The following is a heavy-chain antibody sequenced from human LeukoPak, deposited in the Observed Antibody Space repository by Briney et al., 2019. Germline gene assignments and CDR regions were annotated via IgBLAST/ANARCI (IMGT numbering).Heavy chain of an antibody. CDR2: IRYDGSNT. J-gene: IGHJ4*02. CDR3: AKETYCSSTSCLIDY. Sequence: PGGSLRLSCAASGLTFSTYGMHWVRQAPGKGLGWVAFIRYDGSNTFYADSVKGRFTISRDNSKITLYLQMNSLGAEDTAVYYCAKETYCSSTSCLIDYWGQGTLVTVSS. V-gene: IGHV3-30*02. CDR1: GLTFSTYG. D-gene: IGHD2-2*01.